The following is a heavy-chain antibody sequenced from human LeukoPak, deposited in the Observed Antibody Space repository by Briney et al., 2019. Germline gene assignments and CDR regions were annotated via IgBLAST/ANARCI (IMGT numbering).Heavy chain of an antibody. CDR3: ARLLVGYYYYYYMDV. D-gene: IGHD1-26*01. CDR2: IYHSGST. Sequence: PSETLSLTCTVSGCSISSGYYWGWIRQPPGTGLEWIGSIYHSGSTYYNPSLKSRVTISVDTSENQFSLKLSSVTAADTAVYYCARLLVGYYYYYYMDVWGKGTTVTISS. J-gene: IGHJ6*03. CDR1: GCSISSGYY. V-gene: IGHV4-38-2*02.